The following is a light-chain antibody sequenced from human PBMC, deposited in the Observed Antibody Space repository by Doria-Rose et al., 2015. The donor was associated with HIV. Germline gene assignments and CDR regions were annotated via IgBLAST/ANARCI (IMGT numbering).Light chain of an antibody. CDR1: QSFRSTY. V-gene: IGKV3-20*01. CDR2: DGS. Sequence: IALTQSPGTLSLSPGERATLSCRASQSFRSTYLAWYQQKPGQAPSLLIYDGSTRATGIPDRFSASGSGTDFTLTINRLEPEDFALYYCHQYGTSWTFGQGTKVEI. CDR3: HQYGTSWT. J-gene: IGKJ1*01.